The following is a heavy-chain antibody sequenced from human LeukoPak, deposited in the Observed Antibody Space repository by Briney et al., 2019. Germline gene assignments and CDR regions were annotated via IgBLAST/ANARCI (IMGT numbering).Heavy chain of an antibody. Sequence: PSETLSLTCTVSGGSISSGGYYWSWLRQHPGKGLEWIGYIDYSGSTYYNPSLKSRVTISVDTSKNQFSLKLSSVTAANTAVYYCARGGLRYFDWLLDYWGQGTLVTVSS. V-gene: IGHV4-31*03. CDR3: ARGGLRYFDWLLDY. CDR1: GGSISSGGYY. J-gene: IGHJ4*02. CDR2: IDYSGST. D-gene: IGHD3-9*01.